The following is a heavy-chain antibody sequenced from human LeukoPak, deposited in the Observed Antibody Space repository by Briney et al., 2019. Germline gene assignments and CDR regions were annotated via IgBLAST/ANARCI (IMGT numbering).Heavy chain of an antibody. Sequence: GASVKVSCKASGYTFTSYAISWVRQAPGQGLEWMGGIIPIFGTANYAQKFQGRVTITADESTSTAYMELSSLRSEDTAVYYCSSSWYRDGDYYYYYYMDVWGKGTTVTVSS. V-gene: IGHV1-69*13. D-gene: IGHD6-13*01. CDR2: IIPIFGTA. CDR3: SSSWYRDGDYYYYYYMDV. J-gene: IGHJ6*03. CDR1: GYTFTSYA.